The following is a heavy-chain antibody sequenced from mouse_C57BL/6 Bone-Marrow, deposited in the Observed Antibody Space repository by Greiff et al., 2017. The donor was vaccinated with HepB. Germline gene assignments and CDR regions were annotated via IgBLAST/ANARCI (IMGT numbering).Heavy chain of an antibody. Sequence: QVTLKECGPGILQPSQTLSLTCSFSGFSLSTFGMGVGWIRQPSGKGLEWLAHIWWDDDKYYNPALKSRLTISKDTSKNQVFLKIANVDTADTATYYCARILYYGSSYYAMDYWGQGTSVTVSS. CDR2: IWWDDDK. V-gene: IGHV8-8*01. D-gene: IGHD1-1*01. CDR3: ARILYYGSSYYAMDY. CDR1: GFSLSTFGMG. J-gene: IGHJ4*01.